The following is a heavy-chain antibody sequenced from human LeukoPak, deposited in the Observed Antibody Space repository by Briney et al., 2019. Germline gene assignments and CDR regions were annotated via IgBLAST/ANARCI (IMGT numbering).Heavy chain of an antibody. CDR3: ARDLRYGYNVGLDY. D-gene: IGHD5-24*01. V-gene: IGHV3-23*01. CDR1: VFTFSSYG. J-gene: IGHJ4*02. CDR2: ISGSGGST. Sequence: GGSLRLSSAVSVFTFSSYGMSWVRQAPGKGLEWISAISGSGGSTYYADSVKGRFTISRDNSKNTLYLQMNSLRAEDTAVYYCARDLRYGYNVGLDYWGQGTLVTVSS.